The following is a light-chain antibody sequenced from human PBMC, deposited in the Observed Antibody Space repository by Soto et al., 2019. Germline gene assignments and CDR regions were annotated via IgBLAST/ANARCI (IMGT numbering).Light chain of an antibody. V-gene: IGKV3D-7*01. Sequence: PGDRVTLSCRASQSVSSSYLTWYQQKPGQAPRLLIYGASTRATSIPARFSGSGSGTDFTLTISSLQPEDFAVYYCQQDYNLPSDTFGQGTKLEIK. CDR2: GAS. J-gene: IGKJ2*01. CDR3: QQDYNLPSDT. CDR1: QSVSSSY.